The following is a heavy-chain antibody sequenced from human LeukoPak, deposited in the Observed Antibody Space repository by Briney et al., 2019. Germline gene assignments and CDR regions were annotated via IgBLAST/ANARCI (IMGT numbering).Heavy chain of an antibody. CDR2: ISYDGSNK. Sequence: GGSLRLSCAASGFTFSSYAMHWVRQAPGKGLEWVAVISYDGSNKYYADSVKGRFTISRDNSKNTLYLQMNSLRAEDTAVYYCASAPYYYGSGDYWGQGTLVTVSS. CDR1: GFTFSSYA. V-gene: IGHV3-30-3*01. D-gene: IGHD3-10*01. J-gene: IGHJ4*02. CDR3: ASAPYYYGSGDY.